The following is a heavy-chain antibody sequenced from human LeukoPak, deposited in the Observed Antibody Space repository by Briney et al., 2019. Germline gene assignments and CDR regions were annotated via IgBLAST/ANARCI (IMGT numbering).Heavy chain of an antibody. J-gene: IGHJ4*02. CDR3: ARAGGIIPAHLDLDH. CDR2: FYYSGST. CDR1: GASISTHY. Sequence: SETLSLTCTVSGASISTHYWSWIRQPPEKGPEWIGDFYYSGSTNYNPSLKSRATISGDTSKNQFSLKLRSVTAADTAVYYCARAGGIIPAHLDLDHWGQGTLVTVSS. D-gene: IGHD2-2*01. V-gene: IGHV4-59*11.